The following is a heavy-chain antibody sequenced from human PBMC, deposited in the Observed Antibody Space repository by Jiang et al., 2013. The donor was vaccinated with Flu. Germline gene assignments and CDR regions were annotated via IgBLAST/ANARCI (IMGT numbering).Heavy chain of an antibody. CDR2: IKQDGSEK. Sequence: VQPGGSLRLSCAASGFTFSSYRMSWVRQAPGKGLEWVANIKQDGSEKYYVDSVKGRFTISRDNAKNSLYLQMNGLRAEDTALYYCARGSSSWVNYWGQGTLVTVSS. V-gene: IGHV3-7*03. CDR3: ARGSSSWVNY. CDR1: GFTFSSYR. D-gene: IGHD2-2*01. J-gene: IGHJ4*02.